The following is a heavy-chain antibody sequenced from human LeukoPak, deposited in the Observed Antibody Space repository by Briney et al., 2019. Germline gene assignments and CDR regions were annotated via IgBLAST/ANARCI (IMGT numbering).Heavy chain of an antibody. J-gene: IGHJ5*02. Sequence: SETLSLTCTVSGGSISNYYWSWIRQPPGKGLEWIGYVYASGSTKYNPSLNSRATISLDTSKSQFSLRLSSVTVADTAVYYCARRGGSGSSYCFDPWGQGTLVTVSS. CDR2: VYASGST. D-gene: IGHD1-26*01. CDR3: ARRGGSGSSYCFDP. CDR1: GGSISNYY. V-gene: IGHV4-59*08.